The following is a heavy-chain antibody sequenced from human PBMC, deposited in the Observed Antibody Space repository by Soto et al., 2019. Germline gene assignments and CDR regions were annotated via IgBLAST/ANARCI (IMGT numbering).Heavy chain of an antibody. D-gene: IGHD3-10*01. V-gene: IGHV1-8*01. CDR1: GYTFTSYD. CDR2: MNPNSGNT. Sequence: ASVKVSCKASGYTFTSYDINWVRQATGQGLEWMGWMNPNSGNTGYAQKFQGRVTMTRNTSISTAYMELSSLRSEDTAVYYCARAPADITMVRRVIVYFDYWGQGTLVTVSS. J-gene: IGHJ4*02. CDR3: ARAPADITMVRRVIVYFDY.